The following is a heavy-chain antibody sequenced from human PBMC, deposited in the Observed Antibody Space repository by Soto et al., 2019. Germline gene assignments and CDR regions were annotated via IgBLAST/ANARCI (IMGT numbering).Heavy chain of an antibody. Sequence: PGGSLSLSCAASGFTFNNYAMSWVRQAPGKGLEWVSVISENGISTYYADPVRGRFTISRDNSKNTLFLQMSRLRADDTAVYYCTRDAISMVRGTDNWFDPWGQGTLVTVSS. CDR1: GFTFNNYA. J-gene: IGHJ5*02. CDR2: ISENGIST. V-gene: IGHV3-23*01. D-gene: IGHD3-10*01. CDR3: TRDAISMVRGTDNWFDP.